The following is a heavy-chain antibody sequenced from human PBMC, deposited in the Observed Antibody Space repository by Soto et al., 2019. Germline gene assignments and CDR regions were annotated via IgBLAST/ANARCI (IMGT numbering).Heavy chain of an antibody. D-gene: IGHD1-26*01. Sequence: QVQLVESGGGAVQPGESLRLSCVASGFDFTYYAMHWVRQAPGKGLESVAVMSSDGSKIHHTDSVKGRFTISRDNSKNTLYLXXNSLRKEDTAVYFCAKDEGVGGTLGLFDYWGQGTLVSVSS. CDR1: GFDFTYYA. CDR3: AKDEGVGGTLGLFDY. V-gene: IGHV3-30*18. J-gene: IGHJ4*02. CDR2: MSSDGSKI.